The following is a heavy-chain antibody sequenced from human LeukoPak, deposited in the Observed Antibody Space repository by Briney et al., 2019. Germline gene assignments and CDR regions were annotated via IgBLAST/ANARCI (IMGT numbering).Heavy chain of an antibody. CDR1: GGSISSGSYY. CDR2: IYTSGST. J-gene: IGHJ3*02. CDR3: ARGTMTDAFDI. V-gene: IGHV4-61*02. D-gene: IGHD3-22*01. Sequence: SQTLSLTCTVSGGSISSGSYYWSWIRQPAGKGLEWIGRIYTSGSTHYNPSLKSRVTIPVDTSKNQFSLKLSSVTAADTAVYYCARGTMTDAFDIWGQGTMVTVSS.